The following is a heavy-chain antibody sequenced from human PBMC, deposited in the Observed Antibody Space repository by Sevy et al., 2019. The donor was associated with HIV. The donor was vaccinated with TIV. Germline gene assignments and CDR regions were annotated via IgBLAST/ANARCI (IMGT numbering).Heavy chain of an antibody. CDR1: GGSISSGDYY. CDR2: ISYSGST. V-gene: IGHV4-30-4*01. CDR3: VTLYDPWRALDY. D-gene: IGHD3-3*01. J-gene: IGHJ4*02. Sequence: SEALSLTCTVSGGSISSGDYYWSWIRQPPGKGLEWIGYISYSGSTFYKPSLKSRLTISVDTSKRQFSLKLSSVTAADTAVYYCVTLYDPWRALDYWGQGAQVTVSS.